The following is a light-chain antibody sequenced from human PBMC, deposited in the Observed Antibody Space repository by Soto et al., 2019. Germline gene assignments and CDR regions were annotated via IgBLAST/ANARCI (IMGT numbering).Light chain of an antibody. Sequence: IALTQSPATLFLSAGERATLSCRASQSVSRNFAWYQQKPGQAPMLLIYGASTRATGIPARFSVSGSGTEFTLTISSLQHEDFAVYSCQQYNNLSLTFGGGTKVDIK. CDR1: QSVSRN. CDR2: GAS. CDR3: QQYNNLSLT. J-gene: IGKJ4*01. V-gene: IGKV3-15*01.